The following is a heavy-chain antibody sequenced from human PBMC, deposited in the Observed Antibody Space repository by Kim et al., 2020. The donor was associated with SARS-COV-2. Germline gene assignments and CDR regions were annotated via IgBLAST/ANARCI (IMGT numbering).Heavy chain of an antibody. V-gene: IGHV3-21*01. J-gene: IGHJ4*02. D-gene: IGHD2-2*01. CDR3: ARQLTRDDY. Sequence: SYIYYADSVKGRFTISRDNAKNSLYLQMNSLRAEDTAVYYCARQLTRDDYWGQGTLVTVSS. CDR2: SYI.